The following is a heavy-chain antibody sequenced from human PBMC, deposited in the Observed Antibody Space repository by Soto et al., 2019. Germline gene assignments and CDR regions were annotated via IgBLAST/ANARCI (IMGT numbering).Heavy chain of an antibody. CDR2: ISGRGGST. V-gene: IGHV3-23*01. D-gene: IGHD5-18*01. CDR3: AKVAPTWVTSPAYYDY. Sequence: PGGSLRLSCAASGFPFRSYAMSWVRQPPGKGLEWVSAISGRGGSTYYAESVKGRFTISRDNSKNTLDLQMNSLRAEDTAGYYCAKVAPTWVTSPAYYDYWGQGTLVTVSS. CDR1: GFPFRSYA. J-gene: IGHJ4*02.